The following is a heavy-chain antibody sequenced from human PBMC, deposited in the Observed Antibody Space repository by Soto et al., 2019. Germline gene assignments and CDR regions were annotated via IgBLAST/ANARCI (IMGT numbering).Heavy chain of an antibody. Sequence: PSETLSLTCTVSGGSISSSSYYWGWIRQPPGKGLEWIGSIYYSGSTYYNPSLKSRVTMSVDTSKNQFSLKLGAVKAADTAVYYCASRRDYYDSSGQRNDYWGQGTLVTVSS. CDR3: ASRRDYYDSSGQRNDY. D-gene: IGHD3-22*01. J-gene: IGHJ4*02. CDR1: GGSISSSSYY. V-gene: IGHV4-39*01. CDR2: IYYSGST.